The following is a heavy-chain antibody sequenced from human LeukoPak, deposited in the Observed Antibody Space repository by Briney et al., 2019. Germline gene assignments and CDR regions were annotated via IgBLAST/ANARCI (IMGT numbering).Heavy chain of an antibody. J-gene: IGHJ5*02. Sequence: SETLSLTCTVSGGSISSSSYYWGWIRQPPGKGLEWIGSIYYSGSTYYNPSLKSRVTISVDTSKNQFSLKLSSVTAADTAVYYCASGGPPNWFDPWGPGTLVSVSS. CDR3: ASGGPPNWFDP. CDR2: IYYSGST. V-gene: IGHV4-39*07. CDR1: GGSISSSSYY.